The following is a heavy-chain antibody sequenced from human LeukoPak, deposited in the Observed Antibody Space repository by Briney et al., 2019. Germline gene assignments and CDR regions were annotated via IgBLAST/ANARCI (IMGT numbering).Heavy chain of an antibody. Sequence: SETLSLTCTVSGGSFSFYYWSWIRQPPGKGLEWIGYIYYSGSTNYNPSLKSRVTISVDTSKNQFSLKLSSVTAADTAVYYCASYSYYYDSSGYFDYWGQGTLVTVSS. J-gene: IGHJ4*02. CDR2: IYYSGST. CDR3: ASYSYYYDSSGYFDY. D-gene: IGHD3-22*01. CDR1: GGSFSFYY. V-gene: IGHV4-59*01.